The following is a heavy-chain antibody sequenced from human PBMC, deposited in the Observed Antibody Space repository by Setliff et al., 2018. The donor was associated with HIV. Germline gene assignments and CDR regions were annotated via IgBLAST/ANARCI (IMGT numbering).Heavy chain of an antibody. V-gene: IGHV3-20*04. CDR1: GFTFEDYG. Sequence: PGGSLRLSCAASGFTFEDYGMSWVRQVPGKGLEWVSGINGNGGSTGYADSVKGRLTISSDNAKKSLYLQMNSLRVEDTALYYCARVKYDSSGYLSYMDVWGKGTTVTVSS. J-gene: IGHJ6*03. CDR3: ARVKYDSSGYLSYMDV. CDR2: INGNGGST. D-gene: IGHD3-22*01.